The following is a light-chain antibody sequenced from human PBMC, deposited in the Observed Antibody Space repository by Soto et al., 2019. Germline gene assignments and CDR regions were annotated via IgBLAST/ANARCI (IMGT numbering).Light chain of an antibody. V-gene: IGLV1-44*01. CDR1: SSNIGSNN. CDR2: NNN. Sequence: QAVVTQPPSASGTPGQRVTISCSGSSSNIGSNNVNWYQQLPGTAPKLLIYNNNQRPSGVPDRFSGSKSATSASLAISGLQSEDEADYHCCSYAGTYTFVLFGGGTKLTVL. CDR3: CSYAGTYTFVL. J-gene: IGLJ2*01.